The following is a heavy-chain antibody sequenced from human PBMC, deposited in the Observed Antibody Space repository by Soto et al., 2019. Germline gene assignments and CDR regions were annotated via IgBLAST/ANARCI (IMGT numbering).Heavy chain of an antibody. D-gene: IGHD2-2*02. CDR1: GGTFSSYA. J-gene: IGHJ6*02. Sequence: GASVKVSCKASGGTFSSYAISWVRQAPGQGLEWMGGIIPIFGTANYAQKFQGRVTITADESTSTAYMELSSLRSEDTAVYYCARKALEESPAAIGGPAYGMDVWGQGTTVTVSS. V-gene: IGHV1-69*13. CDR2: IIPIFGTA. CDR3: ARKALEESPAAIGGPAYGMDV.